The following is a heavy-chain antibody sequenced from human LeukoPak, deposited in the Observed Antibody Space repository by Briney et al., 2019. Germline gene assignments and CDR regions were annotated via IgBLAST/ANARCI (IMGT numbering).Heavy chain of an antibody. CDR1: GLTFSSYW. V-gene: IGHV3-33*08. J-gene: IGHJ4*02. CDR3: ARGLTQIPRLATGLGH. D-gene: IGHD2-21*02. Sequence: GGSLRLSCAASGLTFSSYWMSWVRQAPGKGLEWVAVIWYDGGNKYYADSVKGRFTISRDNSKNTLYLEMNSLRAEDTAVYYCARGLTQIPRLATGLGHWGQGTLVTVSS. CDR2: IWYDGGNK.